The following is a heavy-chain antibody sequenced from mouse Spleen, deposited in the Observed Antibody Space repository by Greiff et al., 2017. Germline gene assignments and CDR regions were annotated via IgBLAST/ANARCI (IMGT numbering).Heavy chain of an antibody. CDR1: GYTFTSYW. D-gene: IGHD2-2*01. CDR2: IYPGSGST. J-gene: IGHJ3*01. Sequence: VQLQQPGAELVKPGASVKMSCKASGYTFTSYWITWVKQRPGQGLEWIGDIYPGSGSTNYNEKFKSKATLTVDTSSSTAYMQLSSLTSEDSAVYYCARENDGLGVFAYWGQGTLVTVSA. V-gene: IGHV1-55*01. CDR3: ARENDGLGVFAY.